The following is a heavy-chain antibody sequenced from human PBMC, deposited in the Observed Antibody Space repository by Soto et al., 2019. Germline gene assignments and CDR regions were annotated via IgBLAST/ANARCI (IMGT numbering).Heavy chain of an antibody. J-gene: IGHJ4*02. CDR3: ASRYCSGGSCYYGPDY. CDR2: INHSGTT. Sequence: QVQLQQWGAGLLKPSETLSLTCAVYGGSFSAYYWSWIRQPPGEGLEWIGEINHSGTTNYNPSLKRRVTISVDTSKNQFSLKLTSVTAADTAVYYCASRYCSGGSCYYGPDYWGQGALVTVSS. CDR1: GGSFSAYY. D-gene: IGHD2-15*01. V-gene: IGHV4-34*01.